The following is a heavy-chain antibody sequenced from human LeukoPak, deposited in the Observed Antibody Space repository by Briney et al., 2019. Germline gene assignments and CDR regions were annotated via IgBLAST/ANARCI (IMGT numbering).Heavy chain of an antibody. CDR1: GFTFSNAW. Sequence: GGSLRLSCAASGFTFSNAWVSWVRQAPGKGLEWVGRIKSKTDGGTTDYAAPVKGRFTISRDDSKNTLYLQMNSLKTEDTAVYYCTTPGGWELLMWRHWGQGTLVTVSS. V-gene: IGHV3-15*01. CDR2: IKSKTDGGTT. CDR3: TTPGGWELLMWRH. D-gene: IGHD1-26*01. J-gene: IGHJ4*02.